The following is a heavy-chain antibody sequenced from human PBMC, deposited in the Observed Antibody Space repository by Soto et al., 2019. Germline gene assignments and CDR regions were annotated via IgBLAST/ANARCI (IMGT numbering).Heavy chain of an antibody. CDR1: GYTFTSYY. D-gene: IGHD6-13*01. Sequence: ASVKVSCKASGYTFTSYYMHWVRQAPGQGLEWMGIIKPSGGSTSYAQKFQGRVTMTRDTYTSTVYMELSSLRSEDTAVYYCARDVGIAAAGTSPDYWGQGTLVTVSS. CDR2: IKPSGGST. V-gene: IGHV1-46*01. J-gene: IGHJ4*02. CDR3: ARDVGIAAAGTSPDY.